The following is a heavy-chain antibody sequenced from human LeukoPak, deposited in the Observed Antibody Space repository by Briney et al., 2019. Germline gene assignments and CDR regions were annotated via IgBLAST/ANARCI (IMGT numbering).Heavy chain of an antibody. CDR3: ARDKQLAVLLHVKRNWFDP. D-gene: IGHD6-19*01. CDR2: LNPNSGGT. J-gene: IGHJ5*02. CDR1: GYTLTGYY. V-gene: IGHV1-2*02. Sequence: GASVKVSCKASGYTLTGYYMLWVRQAPGQGLEWMGWLNPNSGGTNYAQKFQGRVTMTRDTSISTAYMELSRLRSDDTAVYYCARDKQLAVLLHVKRNWFDPWGQGTLVTVSS.